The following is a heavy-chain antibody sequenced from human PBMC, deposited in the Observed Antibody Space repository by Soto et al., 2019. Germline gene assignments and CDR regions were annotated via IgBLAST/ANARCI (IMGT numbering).Heavy chain of an antibody. CDR1: GYSFTGYF. V-gene: IGHV1-2*02. J-gene: IGHJ4*02. Sequence: QVQLVQSGAEVKKPGASVKVSCKASGYSFTGYFMHWVRQVPGQGLEWMGWTNPKSGGTKYPQKLQGRVTMTRDTSSSTAYMELTRLRSDDTAVYYCARAPVRPQLGSSDYWGQGTLVTVSS. D-gene: IGHD3-16*01. CDR3: ARAPVRPQLGSSDY. CDR2: TNPKSGGT.